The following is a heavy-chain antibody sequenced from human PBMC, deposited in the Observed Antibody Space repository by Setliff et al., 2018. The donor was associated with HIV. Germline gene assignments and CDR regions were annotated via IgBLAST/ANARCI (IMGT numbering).Heavy chain of an antibody. CDR1: GYSFTSHW. V-gene: IGHV5-51*01. D-gene: IGHD3-16*01. CDR3: ARQASWGYYFDY. Sequence: GESLKISCRYYGYSFTSHWIGWVRQMPGKGLQWMGILYPGDSDTKYSPSFQGQVTISADRSISTVYLQWNSLKASDTALYYCARQASWGYYFDYWGQGTLVTVSS. J-gene: IGHJ4*02. CDR2: LYPGDSDT.